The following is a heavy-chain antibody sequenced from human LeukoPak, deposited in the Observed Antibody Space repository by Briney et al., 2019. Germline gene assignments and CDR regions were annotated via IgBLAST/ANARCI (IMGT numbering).Heavy chain of an antibody. CDR1: GGSISSYY. V-gene: IGHV4-59*12. CDR3: ARDGRVVPGAVDL. D-gene: IGHD3-3*01. CDR2: IYYSGST. Sequence: SETLSLTCTVSGGSISSYYWSWIRQPPGKGLEWIGYIYYSGSTYYNPSLKSRVTTSVDTSKNQFSLKLSSVTAADTAVYYCARDGRVVPGAVDLWGRGTLVTVSS. J-gene: IGHJ2*01.